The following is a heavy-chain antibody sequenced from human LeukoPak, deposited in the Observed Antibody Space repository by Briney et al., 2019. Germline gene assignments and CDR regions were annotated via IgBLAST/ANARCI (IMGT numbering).Heavy chain of an antibody. CDR2: INHSGST. V-gene: IGHV4-34*01. CDR1: GGSFSGHY. Sequence: PSETLSLTCAVYGGSFSGHYWSWIRQPPGKGLEWIGEINHSGSTNYNPSLKSRVTISVDTSKNQFSLKLSSVTAADTAVYYCARTEGAAAGPVDYWGQGTLVTVSS. CDR3: ARTEGAAAGPVDY. J-gene: IGHJ4*02. D-gene: IGHD6-13*01.